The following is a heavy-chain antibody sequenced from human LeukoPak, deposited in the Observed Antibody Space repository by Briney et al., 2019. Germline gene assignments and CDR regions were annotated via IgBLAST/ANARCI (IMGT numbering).Heavy chain of an antibody. D-gene: IGHD3/OR15-3a*01. Sequence: GASVNVSCKASGYTFTSYDINWVRQATGQGLEWMGWMNPNSGNTGYAQKFQGRVTITRNTSISTAYMELSSLRSEDTAVYYCARGVSNFWTYYYYYMDVWGKGTTVTVSS. CDR2: MNPNSGNT. J-gene: IGHJ6*03. CDR1: GYTFTSYD. CDR3: ARGVSNFWTYYYYYMDV. V-gene: IGHV1-8*03.